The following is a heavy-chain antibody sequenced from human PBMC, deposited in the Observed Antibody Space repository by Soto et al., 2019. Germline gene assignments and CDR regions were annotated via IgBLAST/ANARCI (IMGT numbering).Heavy chain of an antibody. Sequence: EVQLVESGGGLVRPGGSLRLSCAASGFTFSSYTMHWVRQAPGKGLEWVSSITSTSTYIYYTDSLKGRFTISRDNANNSLFLQMNSLGPGDTAVYYCARGGARDRGDKGFDYWGQGTVVTVSS. CDR2: ITSTSTYI. CDR3: ARGGARDRGDKGFDY. J-gene: IGHJ4*02. V-gene: IGHV3-21*01. D-gene: IGHD2-21*02. CDR1: GFTFSSYT.